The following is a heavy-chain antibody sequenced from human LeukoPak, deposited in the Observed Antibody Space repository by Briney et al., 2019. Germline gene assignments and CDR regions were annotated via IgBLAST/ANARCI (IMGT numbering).Heavy chain of an antibody. J-gene: IGHJ4*02. D-gene: IGHD3-22*01. CDR3: ARFDSSGYYLEY. CDR1: GYTFTSHY. Sequence: GASVKVSCKASGYTFTSHYMQWVRQAPGQGLEWMGIMNPSGGSTAYAQKFQGRVTMTRDTSTSTVYMELSSLRSEDTAVYYCARFDSSGYYLEYWGQGTLVTVSS. CDR2: MNPSGGST. V-gene: IGHV1-46*01.